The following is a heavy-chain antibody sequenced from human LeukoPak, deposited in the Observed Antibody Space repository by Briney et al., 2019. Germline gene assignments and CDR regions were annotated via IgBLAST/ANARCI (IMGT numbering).Heavy chain of an antibody. CDR3: AKVGEAFWSGYFDY. CDR2: ISGSGGST. D-gene: IGHD3-3*01. CDR1: GFTFSSYS. Sequence: PGGSLRLSCAAPGFTFSSYSMNWVRQAAGKGLEWVSAISGSGGSTYYADSVKGRFTISRDNSKNTLYLQMNSLRAEDTAVYYCAKVGEAFWSGYFDYWGQGTLVTVSS. V-gene: IGHV3-23*01. J-gene: IGHJ4*02.